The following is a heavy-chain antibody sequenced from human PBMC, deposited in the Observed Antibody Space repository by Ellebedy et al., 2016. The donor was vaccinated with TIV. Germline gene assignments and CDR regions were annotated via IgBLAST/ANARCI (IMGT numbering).Heavy chain of an antibody. CDR3: ATPFPRKLERHRSYYYYGMDV. CDR1: GGTFSSYA. CDR2: IIPIFGTA. Sequence: ASVKVSCKASGGTFSSYAISWVRQAPGQGLEWMGGIIPIFGTANYAQKFQGRVTITADESTSPAYMELSSLRSEDTAVYYCATPFPRKLERHRSYYYYGMDVWGQGTTVTVSS. D-gene: IGHD1-1*01. J-gene: IGHJ6*02. V-gene: IGHV1-69*13.